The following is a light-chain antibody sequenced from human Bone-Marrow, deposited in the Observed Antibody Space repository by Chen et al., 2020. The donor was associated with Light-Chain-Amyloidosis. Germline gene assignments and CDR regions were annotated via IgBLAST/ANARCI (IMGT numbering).Light chain of an antibody. CDR1: QSISSSA. V-gene: IGKV3-20*01. J-gene: IGKJ1*01. CDR2: GAS. Sequence: EIVLTQSPGTLSLSPGERATLFCRASQSISSSALAWYQQKPGQAPRLLIYGASTRAMGIPDRISGSGSGTGFTLTISRLEPEDVAVYYCQHYYGIPTWTFGQGTKVEIK. CDR3: QHYYGIPTWT.